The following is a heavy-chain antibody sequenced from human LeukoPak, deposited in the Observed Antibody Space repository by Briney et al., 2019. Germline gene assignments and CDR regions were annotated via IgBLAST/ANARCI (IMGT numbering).Heavy chain of an antibody. J-gene: IGHJ4*02. CDR3: ARVPICSSTSCYRYFDY. D-gene: IGHD2-2*01. CDR2: IYYSGST. V-gene: IGHV4-59*01. Sequence: SETLSLTCTVSGGSISSYYWSWIRQPPGKGLEWIGYIYYSGSTNYNPSLKSRVTISVDTSKNQFSLKLSSVTAADTAVYYCARVPICSSTSCYRYFDYWGQGTLVTVSS. CDR1: GGSISSYY.